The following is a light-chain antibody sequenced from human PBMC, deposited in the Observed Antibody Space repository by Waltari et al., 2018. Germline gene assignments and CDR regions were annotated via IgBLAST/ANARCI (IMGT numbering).Light chain of an antibody. J-gene: IGLJ2*01. V-gene: IGLV2-14*03. CDR3: SSYLSTNTEV. CDR2: DVN. CDR1: SSDVGAYDS. Sequence: QSALTQPASVSGSPGQSIAISCTGTSSDVGAYDSVSWYPQHPAKPPKLIIFDVNYRPSVVSNLFYSSKSGNTASLTICGLQPEDEADYYCSSYLSTNTEVFGGGTKVTVL.